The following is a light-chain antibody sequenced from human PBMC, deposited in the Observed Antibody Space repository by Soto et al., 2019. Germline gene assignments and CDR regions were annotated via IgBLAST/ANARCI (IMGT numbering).Light chain of an antibody. CDR3: GRGSNFPAA. CDR2: DAS. CDR1: QSVNSY. Sequence: EIVLTQSQATLSLSPGERANLSCRASQSVNSYLAWYQQKPGQAPSLLIYDASNRATGIPARFSGSGSGTDFTVASSSLRAGDLAVYYCGRGSNFPAAFGVGTKVEIK. J-gene: IGKJ4*01. V-gene: IGKV3-11*01.